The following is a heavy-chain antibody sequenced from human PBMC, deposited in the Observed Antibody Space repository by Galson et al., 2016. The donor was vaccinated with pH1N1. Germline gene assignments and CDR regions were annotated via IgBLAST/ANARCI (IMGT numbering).Heavy chain of an antibody. CDR1: GFTFSDYN. D-gene: IGHD5-24*01. CDR2: FTSSGVTK. V-gene: IGHV3-11*01. Sequence: SLRLSCAASGFTFSDYNLSWIRQAPGKGPEWVAHFTSSGVTKYNSESVKGRFTISRDNAKNSLHLQLNSLRAEDTAVYYCARDLPPGWLHVFDIWGRGTMVTVSS. CDR3: ARDLPPGWLHVFDI. J-gene: IGHJ3*02.